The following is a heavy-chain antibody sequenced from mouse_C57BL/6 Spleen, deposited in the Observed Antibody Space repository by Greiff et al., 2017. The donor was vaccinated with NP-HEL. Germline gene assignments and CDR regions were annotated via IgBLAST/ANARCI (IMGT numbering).Heavy chain of an antibody. CDR2: IYPGDGDT. J-gene: IGHJ4*01. CDR3: ARSYSNHYYAMDY. D-gene: IGHD2-5*01. V-gene: IGHV1-82*01. CDR1: GYAFSSSW. Sequence: QVQLKQSGPELVKPGASVKISCKASGYAFSSSWMNWVKQRPGKGLEWIGRIYPGDGDTNYNGKFKGKATLTADKSSSTAYMQLSSLTSEDSAVYFCARSYSNHYYAMDYWGQGTSVTVSS.